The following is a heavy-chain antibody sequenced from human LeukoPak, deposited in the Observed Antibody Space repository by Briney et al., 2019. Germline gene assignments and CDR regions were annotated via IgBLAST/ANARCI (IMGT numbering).Heavy chain of an antibody. D-gene: IGHD1-26*01. J-gene: IGHJ6*03. V-gene: IGHV3-30*04. CDR2: ISYDGSNK. Sequence: PGRSLRLSCAASGFTFSSYAMHWVRQAPGKGLEWVAVISYDGSNKYYADSVKGRFTISRDNSKNTLYLQMNSLRAEDTAVYYCARDAITDVSGIVGAIRPYYYYMDVWGKGTTVTVSS. CDR1: GFTFSSYA. CDR3: ARDAITDVSGIVGAIRPYYYYMDV.